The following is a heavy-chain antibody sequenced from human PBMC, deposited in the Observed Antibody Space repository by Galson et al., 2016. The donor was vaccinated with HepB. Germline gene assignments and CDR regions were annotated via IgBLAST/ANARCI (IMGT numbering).Heavy chain of an antibody. V-gene: IGHV1-18*04. J-gene: IGHJ5*02. CDR3: ARSGDGNWFET. CDR1: GYTFTTFG. Sequence: SVKVSCKASGYTFTTFGIAWVRRAPGQGLEWMGWISGYDGTTHYAQNLQGRTTMTADTSTTTVHMELRSPRSDDTAMYYCARSGDGNWFETWGQGTLVTVSS. D-gene: IGHD7-27*01. CDR2: ISGYDGTT.